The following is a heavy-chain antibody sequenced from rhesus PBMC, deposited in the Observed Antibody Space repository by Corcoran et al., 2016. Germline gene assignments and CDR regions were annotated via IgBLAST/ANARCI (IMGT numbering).Heavy chain of an antibody. CDR1: GGSFSSYW. CDR3: ARLAIVVVIPISDTLDV. Sequence: QVQLQESGPGLVKPSETLSLTCAVSGGSFSSYWWSWIRQPPGKGLEWIGEINGNSGSPSYTPSHKTPDPISKDASKTQFSRKLSSVTAADTAVYYWARLAIVVVIPISDTLDVWGRGVLVTVSS. CDR2: INGNSGSP. V-gene: IGHV4-80*01. D-gene: IGHD3-16*01. J-gene: IGHJ5-2*02.